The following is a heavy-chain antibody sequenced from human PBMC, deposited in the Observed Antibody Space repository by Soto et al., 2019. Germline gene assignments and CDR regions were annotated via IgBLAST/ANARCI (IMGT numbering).Heavy chain of an antibody. J-gene: IGHJ3*02. Sequence: EVQLEESGGDLIKPGGSLRVSCSASGFTLSSYWMTWVRQATGKGLEWVANINRDGSKQSYLDSVTGRFTISRDNVRQSLYLQMNSLRADDTALYYCARDVSPGTSSLYLDAFDIWGQGTMVTVSS. D-gene: IGHD6-13*01. V-gene: IGHV3-7*05. CDR1: GFTLSSYW. CDR2: INRDGSKQ. CDR3: ARDVSPGTSSLYLDAFDI.